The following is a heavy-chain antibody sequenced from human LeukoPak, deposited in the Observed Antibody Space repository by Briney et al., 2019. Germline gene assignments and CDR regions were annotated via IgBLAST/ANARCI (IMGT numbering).Heavy chain of an antibody. Sequence: PGGSLRLSCGASGFTFSSFDMHWVRQAPGEGLEWVSVISYDGSNKYYADSVKGRFTISRDNSKNTLYLQMNSLRAEDTAVYYCARGYSSSWYAVGFDYWGQGTLVTVSS. J-gene: IGHJ4*02. CDR1: GFTFSSFD. CDR3: ARGYSSSWYAVGFDY. D-gene: IGHD6-13*01. V-gene: IGHV3-30*03. CDR2: ISYDGSNK.